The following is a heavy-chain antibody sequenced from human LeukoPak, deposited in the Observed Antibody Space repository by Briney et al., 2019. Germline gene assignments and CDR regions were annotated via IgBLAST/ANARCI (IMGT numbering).Heavy chain of an antibody. V-gene: IGHV3-15*01. CDR3: TTETNWYFDL. Sequence: GGSLRLSCAASGFTFTNAWMSWVRQAPGKGLEWIGRIKSKTDGGTTDYAAPVKGRFTISRDGSENTLYLQMNSLKTEDTAVYFCTTETNWYFDLWGRGTLVTVSS. CDR2: IKSKTDGGTT. CDR1: GFTFTNAW. D-gene: IGHD1-1*01. J-gene: IGHJ2*01.